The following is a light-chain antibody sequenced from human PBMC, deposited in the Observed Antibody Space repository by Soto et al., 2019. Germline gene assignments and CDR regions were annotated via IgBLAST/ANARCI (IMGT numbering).Light chain of an antibody. V-gene: IGKV3-20*01. CDR1: QSVSGSY. J-gene: IGKJ4*01. Sequence: EIVLTQSPGTLSLSLGERATLSCRASQSVSGSYLAWYQQKPGQAPRLLIYGASSRATGVPDRFSGSGSGADFTLTISRLEPEDFAVYYCQRYGTSPPLTFGGGTKVDIK. CDR2: GAS. CDR3: QRYGTSPPLT.